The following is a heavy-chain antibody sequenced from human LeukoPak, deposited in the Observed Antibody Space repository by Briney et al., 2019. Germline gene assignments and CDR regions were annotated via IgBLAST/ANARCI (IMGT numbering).Heavy chain of an antibody. Sequence: SETLSLTCTGSGGSISSYYWSWIRQPPGNGLEWIGYIYYSGSTNYNPSLSSRVTISVDTSKNQFSLKLSSVTAADTAVYYCARLLPYGPKWNDFWSGQSGPYFDYWGQGTLVTVSS. CDR3: ARLLPYGPKWNDFWSGQSGPYFDY. CDR2: IYYSGST. D-gene: IGHD3-3*01. CDR1: GGSISSYY. J-gene: IGHJ4*02. V-gene: IGHV4-59*08.